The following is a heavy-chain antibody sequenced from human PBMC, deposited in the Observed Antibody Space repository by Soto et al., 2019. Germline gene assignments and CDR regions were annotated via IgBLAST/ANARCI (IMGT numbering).Heavy chain of an antibody. V-gene: IGHV1-2*04. J-gene: IGHJ3*02. CDR2: INPNSGGT. CDR3: AREGTSAYVAYKAFDI. Sequence: ASVKVSCKTSGYTFSNYYMNWVRQAPGQGLEWMGWINPNSGGTNYAQKFQGWVTMTRDTSISTAYMELSRLRSDDTAVYYCAREGTSAYVAYKAFDIWGQGTMVXVSS. CDR1: GYTFSNYY. D-gene: IGHD5-12*01.